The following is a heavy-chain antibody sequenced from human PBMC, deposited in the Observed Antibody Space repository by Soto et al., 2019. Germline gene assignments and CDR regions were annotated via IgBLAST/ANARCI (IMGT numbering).Heavy chain of an antibody. CDR2: FSAHNGNT. CDR1: GYAFTTYG. J-gene: IGHJ4*02. CDR3: ARGRYGDY. V-gene: IGHV1-18*01. D-gene: IGHD1-1*01. Sequence: QVHLVQSGAEVKKPGASVKVSCKGSGYAFTTYGITWVRQAPGQGLEWMGWFSAHNGNTNYAQTLQGRVTVTRDTSTSTADMELRRLRSDDTAVYYCARGRYGDYGGQGALVTVSS.